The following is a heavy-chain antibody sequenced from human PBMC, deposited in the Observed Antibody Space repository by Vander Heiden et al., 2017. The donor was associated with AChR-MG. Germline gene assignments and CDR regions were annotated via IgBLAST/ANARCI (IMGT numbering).Heavy chain of an antibody. CDR3: ARDSVVSRRGSMVTCDY. Sequence: QVQLVQSGAEVKKPGASVKVSCKASGSTFTGYYMHWVRQAPGQGLEWMGWINPNSGGTNDAQKFQGRVTMTRDTSISTAYMELSRLRSDDTAVYYCARDSVVSRRGSMVTCDYWGQGTLVTVSS. D-gene: IGHD5-18*01. V-gene: IGHV1-2*02. CDR2: INPNSGGT. CDR1: GSTFTGYY. J-gene: IGHJ4*02.